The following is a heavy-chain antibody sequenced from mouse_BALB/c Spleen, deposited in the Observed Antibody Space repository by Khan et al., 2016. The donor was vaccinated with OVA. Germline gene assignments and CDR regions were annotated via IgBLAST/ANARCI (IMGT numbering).Heavy chain of an antibody. CDR2: INPYNGAT. V-gene: IGHV1S136*01. D-gene: IGHD4-1*01. J-gene: IGHJ2*01. CDR3: ARGNCQSYYFDY. Sequence: EVQLQQSGPELVKPGTSVKMSCKASGYIFTNYIIHWVKQKPGQGLEWIGYINPYNGATNYNEKFKGKATLTSDKSSDTAYMELGSLTSEDSAVYSCARGNCQSYYFDYWGQGATLTVSS. CDR1: GYIFTNYI.